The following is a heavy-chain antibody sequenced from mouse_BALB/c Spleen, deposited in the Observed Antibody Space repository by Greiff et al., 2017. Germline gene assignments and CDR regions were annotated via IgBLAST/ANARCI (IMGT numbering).Heavy chain of an antibody. CDR1: GFNFKDSY. Sequence: EVQLQQSGAELVKPGASVKLSCTASGFNFKDSYMHWVKQRPEQGLEWIGRIDPSNGNTKYDPKFQGKATITADTSSNTAYLQLSSLTSEDTAVYSCDDDYYDSSVRFGYWGQGTTLTVSS. V-gene: IGHV14-3*02. J-gene: IGHJ2*01. CDR2: IDPSNGNT. CDR3: DDDYYDSSVRFGY. D-gene: IGHD1-1*01.